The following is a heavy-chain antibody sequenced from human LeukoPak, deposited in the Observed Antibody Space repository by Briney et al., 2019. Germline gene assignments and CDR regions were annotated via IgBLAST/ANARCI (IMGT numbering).Heavy chain of an antibody. Sequence: SETLSLTCTVSGGSISSSSYYWGWIRQPPGKGLEWIGSIYYSGSTYHNPSLKSRVTISVDTSKNQFSLKLTSVTAADTAVYYCTRIYGSGTSFGYLDVWGKGTTVTVSS. J-gene: IGHJ6*03. CDR3: TRIYGSGTSFGYLDV. V-gene: IGHV4-39*01. CDR2: IYYSGST. CDR1: GGSISSSSYY. D-gene: IGHD3-10*01.